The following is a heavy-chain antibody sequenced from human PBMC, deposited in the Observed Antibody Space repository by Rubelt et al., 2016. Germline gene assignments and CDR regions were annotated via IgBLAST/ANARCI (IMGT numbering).Heavy chain of an antibody. Sequence: QMQLQQWGAGLLKPSEALSLTCVVNGGSFSGYYWSWIRQPPGRGLEWIGEINHGGSTNYNPSLTRRVTISVDASQNPFSLKLSSVTAADTAVYYCARGHPSRRHMDVWGKGTTVTVSS. CDR2: INHGGST. CDR3: ARGHPSRRHMDV. J-gene: IGHJ6*03. CDR1: GGSFSGYY. V-gene: IGHV4-34*01.